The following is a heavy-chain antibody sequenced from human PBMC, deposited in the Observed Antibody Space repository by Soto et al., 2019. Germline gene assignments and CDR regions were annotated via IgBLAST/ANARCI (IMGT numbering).Heavy chain of an antibody. CDR2: VYYSGST. V-gene: IGHV4-39*01. Sequence: QLQLQESGPGLVKPSETLSLTCTVSGGSVSSSSYYWGWVRQPPGKGLEWIGSVYYSGSTYYNPFLESRGTISVEKSKNQFSLKLMSLSAADTAVYYCGRLGGLATNSYHFDYWGQGALVTVSS. J-gene: IGHJ4*02. CDR1: GGSVSSSSYY. D-gene: IGHD3-16*01. CDR3: GRLGGLATNSYHFDY.